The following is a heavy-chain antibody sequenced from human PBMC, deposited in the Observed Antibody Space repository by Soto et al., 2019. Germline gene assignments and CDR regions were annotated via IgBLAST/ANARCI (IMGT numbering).Heavy chain of an antibody. Sequence: QVQLVQSGAEMKKPGSSVKVSCQSSGGTFNTYAMNWVRQAPGQGPEWMGDISPMFGAANYAPKFQGRVTITADESTGTSYMQLSIVTSEDTALYFCAREVQVHTPDFVYWGHGTLVTVSS. V-gene: IGHV1-69*19. CDR3: AREVQVHTPDFVY. CDR2: ISPMFGAA. D-gene: IGHD3-10*01. J-gene: IGHJ4*01. CDR1: GGTFNTYA.